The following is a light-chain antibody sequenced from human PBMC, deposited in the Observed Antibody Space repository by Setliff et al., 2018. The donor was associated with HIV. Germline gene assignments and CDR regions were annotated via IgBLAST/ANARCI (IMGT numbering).Light chain of an antibody. CDR3: QNYGSTSWT. CDR1: ENINHY. CDR2: GAS. V-gene: IGKV3-20*01. J-gene: IGKJ1*01. Sequence: EVVLTQSPGTLSLSPGEGATLSCRASENINHYLAWYQQKPGLAPRLLIFGASNRAGGVPDRVSGSGSGTDFTLTISRLEPEDFATYYCQNYGSTSWTFGQGTKVDIK.